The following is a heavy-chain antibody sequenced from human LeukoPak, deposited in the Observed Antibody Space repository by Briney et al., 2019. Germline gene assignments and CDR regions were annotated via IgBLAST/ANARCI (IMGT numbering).Heavy chain of an antibody. V-gene: IGHV4-4*02. CDR3: ARIMGRGYCISTSCRGDWFDP. Sequence: SETLSPTCAVSGGSISSNTWWSWVRQPPGKGLEWIGEIYHSGSTNYNPSLKSRVTISVDKSKNQFSLKLSSVTAADTAVYYCARIMGRGYCISTSCRGDWFDPWGQGTLVTVSS. J-gene: IGHJ5*02. CDR1: GGSISSNTW. D-gene: IGHD2-2*01. CDR2: IYHSGST.